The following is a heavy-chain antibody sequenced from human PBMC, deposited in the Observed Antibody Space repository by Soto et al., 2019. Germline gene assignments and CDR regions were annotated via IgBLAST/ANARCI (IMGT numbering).Heavy chain of an antibody. D-gene: IGHD3-22*01. Sequence: ASVKVSCKASGGTFSSYAISWVRQAPGQGLEWMGGIIPIFGIANYAQKFQGRVTITADKSTSTAYMELSSLRSEDTAVYYCARAQGAATYYYDSSAPNWFDPWGQGTLVTVSS. V-gene: IGHV1-69*10. J-gene: IGHJ5*02. CDR1: GGTFSSYA. CDR2: IIPIFGIA. CDR3: ARAQGAATYYYDSSAPNWFDP.